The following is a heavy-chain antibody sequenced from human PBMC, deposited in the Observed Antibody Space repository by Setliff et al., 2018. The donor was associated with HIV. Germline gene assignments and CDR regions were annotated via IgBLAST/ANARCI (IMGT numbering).Heavy chain of an antibody. Sequence: SETLSLTCTVSGASISTYYWSWIRQPPGKGLEWIGYIFYSGSSNYNPSLKSRATMSVDTSKNQFSLNLTSVTAADTAVYYCARDRGSYNFWSGLARGDNWFDPWGQGTLVTVSS. J-gene: IGHJ5*02. V-gene: IGHV4-59*01. D-gene: IGHD3-3*01. CDR1: GASISTYY. CDR2: IFYSGSS. CDR3: ARDRGSYNFWSGLARGDNWFDP.